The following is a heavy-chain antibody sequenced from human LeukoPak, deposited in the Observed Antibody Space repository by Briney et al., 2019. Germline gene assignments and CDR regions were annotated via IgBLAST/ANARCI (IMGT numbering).Heavy chain of an antibody. J-gene: IGHJ4*02. D-gene: IGHD3-3*01. V-gene: IGHV3-30*18. CDR2: ISYDGSNK. CDR3: AKDPLYYEYYFDY. Sequence: PGRSLRLSCAASGFTFSSYGMHWVRQAPGKGLEWVAVISYDGSNKYYADSVKGRFTISRDNSKNTLYLQMNSLRAKDTAVYYCAKDPLYYEYYFDYWGQGTLVTVSS. CDR1: GFTFSSYG.